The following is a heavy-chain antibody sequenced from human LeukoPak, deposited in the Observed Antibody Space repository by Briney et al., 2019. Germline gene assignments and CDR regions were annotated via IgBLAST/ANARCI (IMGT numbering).Heavy chain of an antibody. CDR1: GGSISSYY. J-gene: IGHJ3*02. V-gene: IGHV4-59*01. CDR2: IYYSGST. CDR3: AGEDYFDSSGYASWRFDI. D-gene: IGHD3-22*01. Sequence: SETLSLTCTVSGGSISSYYWSWIRQPPGKGLEWIGYIYYSGSTNYNPSLKSRVTISVDTSKNQFSLKLSSVTAADTAVYYCAGEDYFDSSGYASWRFDIWGQGTMVTVSS.